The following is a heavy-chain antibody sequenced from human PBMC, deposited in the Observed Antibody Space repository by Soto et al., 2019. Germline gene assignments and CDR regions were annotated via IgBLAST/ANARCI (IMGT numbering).Heavy chain of an antibody. CDR2: TYYRSKWYN. J-gene: IGHJ5*02. D-gene: IGHD6-13*01. Sequence: TLSVTCAISGDSVSSNSAAWNWIRQSPSRGLEWLGRTYYRSKWYNDYAVSVKSRITINSDTSKNQFSLQLNSVTPEDTALYYFARDDPSSSWYNWFDPCGQGTLVTVSS. CDR1: GDSVSSNSAA. CDR3: ARDDPSSSWYNWFDP. V-gene: IGHV6-1*01.